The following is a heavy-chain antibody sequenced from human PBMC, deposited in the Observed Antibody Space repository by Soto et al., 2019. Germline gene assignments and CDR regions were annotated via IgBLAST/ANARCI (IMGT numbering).Heavy chain of an antibody. CDR1: SASISSSSYT. CDR3: ARHPGYYDVLTGYSTYYFDS. J-gene: IGHJ4*02. Sequence: LTCTVSSASISSSSYTWGWIRQHPGKGLEWIGSIYYSGTTYYNPSLKSRVTISVDTSKNQFSLKLSSVTAADTAVYYCARHPGYYDVLTGYSTYYFDSWGQGTLVTVSS. CDR2: IYYSGTT. V-gene: IGHV4-39*01. D-gene: IGHD3-9*01.